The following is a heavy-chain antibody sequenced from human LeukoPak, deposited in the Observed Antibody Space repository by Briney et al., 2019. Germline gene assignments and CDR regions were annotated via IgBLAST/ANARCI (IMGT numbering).Heavy chain of an antibody. J-gene: IGHJ6*03. V-gene: IGHV1-69*06. Sequence: SVKVSCKASGGTFSSYAISWVRQAPGQGLEWMGGIIPIFGTANYAQKFQGRVTITADKSTSTAYMELSSLRSEDTAVYYCARGSSSSVDYYYYYYMDVWGKGTTVTVSS. CDR1: GGTFSSYA. CDR3: ARGSSSSVDYYYYYYMDV. CDR2: IIPIFGTA. D-gene: IGHD6-6*01.